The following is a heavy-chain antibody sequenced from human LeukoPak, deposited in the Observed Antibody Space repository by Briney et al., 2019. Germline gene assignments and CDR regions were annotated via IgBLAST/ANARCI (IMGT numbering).Heavy chain of an antibody. V-gene: IGHV3-7*01. Sequence: GESLRLSCAASGFTFSSYWMSWVRQAPGKGLEWVANIKEDGSEKYYVDSVKGRFTISRDNAKNSLYLQMNSLRAEDTAMYYCARDYGGNSVYWGQGTLVTVSS. CDR2: IKEDGSEK. J-gene: IGHJ4*02. D-gene: IGHD4-23*01. CDR1: GFTFSSYW. CDR3: ARDYGGNSVY.